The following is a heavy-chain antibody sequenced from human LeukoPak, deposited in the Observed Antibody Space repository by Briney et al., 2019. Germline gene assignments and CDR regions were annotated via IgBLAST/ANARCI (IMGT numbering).Heavy chain of an antibody. V-gene: IGHV3-23*01. D-gene: IGHD3-22*01. CDR2: ITTNGGRP. Sequence: GGSLRLSCAASGFTFSSYSMNWVRQAPGKGLEWVSFITTNGGRPSYADSVEGRFTISRDNPRNTLYMQMNSLRDEDTAVYYCAIMHGYYDGTGYWVQWGQGTLVTVSS. CDR3: AIMHGYYDGTGYWVQ. CDR1: GFTFSSYS. J-gene: IGHJ1*01.